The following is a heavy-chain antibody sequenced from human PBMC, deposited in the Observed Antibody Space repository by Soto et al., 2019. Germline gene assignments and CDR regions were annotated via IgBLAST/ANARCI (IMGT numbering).Heavy chain of an antibody. D-gene: IGHD3-22*01. CDR2: INAGNGNT. CDR1: GYTFTSYA. Sequence: ASVKVSCKASGYTFTSYAMHWVRQALGQRLEWMGWINAGNGNTKYSQKFQGRVTITRDTSASTAYMELSSLRSEDTAVYYCARDVNYYDSSGYYRANYFDYWGQGTLVTVSS. CDR3: ARDVNYYDSSGYYRANYFDY. J-gene: IGHJ4*02. V-gene: IGHV1-3*01.